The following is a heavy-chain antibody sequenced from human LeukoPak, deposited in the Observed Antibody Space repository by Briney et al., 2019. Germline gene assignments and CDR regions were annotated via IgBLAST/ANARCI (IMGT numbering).Heavy chain of an antibody. D-gene: IGHD3-3*01. CDR3: AKLLVLRFLEWSGPFDY. J-gene: IGHJ4*02. CDR1: GITFTDHG. Sequence: PGGSLRLSCAASGITFTDHGLSWVRQAPGKGLEWVSSISVSGGVTLYADSVKGRFTISRDNSKNTLYLQMNSLRAEDTAVYYCAKLLVLRFLEWSGPFDYWGQGTLVTVSS. V-gene: IGHV3-23*01. CDR2: ISVSGGVT.